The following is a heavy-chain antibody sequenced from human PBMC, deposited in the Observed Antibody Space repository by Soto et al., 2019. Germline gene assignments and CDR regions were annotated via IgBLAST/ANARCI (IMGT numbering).Heavy chain of an antibody. J-gene: IGHJ4*02. V-gene: IGHV3-15*01. CDR2: IKSKTDGGTA. CDR1: GFNLSHPW. Sequence: PGGSLRLSCVASGFNLSHPWMTWVRQAAGKGLEWVGRIKSKTDGGTADYAAPVKGRATISRDDLKNTVYLQMNSLKTEDTAVYYCTTGIYYDILTGYHNVAYWGQGALVTVSS. D-gene: IGHD3-9*01. CDR3: TTGIYYDILTGYHNVAY.